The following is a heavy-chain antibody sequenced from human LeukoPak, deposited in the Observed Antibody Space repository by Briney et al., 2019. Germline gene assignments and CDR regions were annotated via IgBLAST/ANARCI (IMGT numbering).Heavy chain of an antibody. J-gene: IGHJ4*02. CDR3: TRDQSSYTVVTLRSDY. D-gene: IGHD4-23*01. Sequence: GGSLRLSCAASGFTVSSNYMSWVRQAPGKGLEWVSVIYSGGSTYYADSVKGRFTISRDNAKSSLYLQMNSLRAEDTAMYYCTRDQSSYTVVTLRSDYWGQGTLVTVSS. CDR2: IYSGGST. CDR1: GFTVSSNY. V-gene: IGHV3-53*01.